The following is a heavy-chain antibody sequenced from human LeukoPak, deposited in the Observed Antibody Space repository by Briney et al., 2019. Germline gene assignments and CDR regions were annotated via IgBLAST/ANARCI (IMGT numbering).Heavy chain of an antibody. CDR1: GGSISSYY. CDR3: AAVDTAMAGLDA. J-gene: IGHJ6*02. D-gene: IGHD5-18*01. Sequence: SETLSLTCTVSGGSISSYYWSWIRQPPGKGLEWIGYIYYSGSTNYNPSLKSRVTISVDTSKNQFSLKLSSVTAADTAVYYCAAVDTAMAGLDAWGQGTTVTVSS. CDR2: IYYSGST. V-gene: IGHV4-59*01.